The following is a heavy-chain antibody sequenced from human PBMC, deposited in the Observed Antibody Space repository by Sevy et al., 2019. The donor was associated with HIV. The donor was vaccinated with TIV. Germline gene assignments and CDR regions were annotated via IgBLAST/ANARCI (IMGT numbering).Heavy chain of an antibody. CDR2: IYLGGTT. Sequence: GGSLRLSCAASEFTLSSNFTSWVRQAPGKGLEWVSVIYLGGTTYYADSVKGRFTISRDNSKNTLYLQMNSLRAEDTAVYYCARGKHISDYYGSFDYWGQGTLVTVSS. D-gene: IGHD3-16*01. J-gene: IGHJ4*02. V-gene: IGHV3-53*01. CDR1: EFTLSSNF. CDR3: ARGKHISDYYGSFDY.